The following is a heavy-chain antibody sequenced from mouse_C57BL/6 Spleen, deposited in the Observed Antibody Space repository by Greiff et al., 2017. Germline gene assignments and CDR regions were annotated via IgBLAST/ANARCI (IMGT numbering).Heavy chain of an antibody. CDR3: TKGSYDDYDGEAMYY. D-gene: IGHD2-4*01. Sequence: EVMLVESGGGLVQPGGSMKLSCAASGFTFSDDWMDWVRQSPEKGLEWVAEIRNKANNHATYYAESVKGRFTISRDDSKSSGYLQMNNLRAEDTGIYYSTKGSYDDYDGEAMYYWGQGTSVTVSS. CDR1: GFTFSDDW. CDR2: IRNKANNHAT. V-gene: IGHV6-6*01. J-gene: IGHJ4*01.